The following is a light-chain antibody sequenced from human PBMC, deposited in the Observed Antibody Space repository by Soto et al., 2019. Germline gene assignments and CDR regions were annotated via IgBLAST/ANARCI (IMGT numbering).Light chain of an antibody. CDR2: DNN. Sequence: QSVLTQPPSVSAAPGQTVTISCPGSNSNIGYNYVSWYQQLPGTAPKLLIYDNNERPSGIPDRFSGSKSGTSATLGITGLQTGDEADYYCGTWDSSLSAVVFGGGTKLTVL. CDR3: GTWDSSLSAVV. CDR1: NSNIGYNY. J-gene: IGLJ2*01. V-gene: IGLV1-51*01.